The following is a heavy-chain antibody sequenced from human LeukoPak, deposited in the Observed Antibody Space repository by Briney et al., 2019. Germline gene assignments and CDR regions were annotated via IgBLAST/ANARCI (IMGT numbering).Heavy chain of an antibody. D-gene: IGHD2-2*01. Sequence: PGGSLSLSCAASGFTFSSYWMNWVRQAPGRGLEWVSSISSSSSYIYYAHSVKGRFTLSRDNAKNSLYLQINSLRAEDTAVYYCARDRLDYCSSTSCADAFDIWGQGTMVTVSS. CDR3: ARDRLDYCSSTSCADAFDI. CDR1: GFTFSSYW. CDR2: ISSSSSYI. V-gene: IGHV3-21*01. J-gene: IGHJ3*02.